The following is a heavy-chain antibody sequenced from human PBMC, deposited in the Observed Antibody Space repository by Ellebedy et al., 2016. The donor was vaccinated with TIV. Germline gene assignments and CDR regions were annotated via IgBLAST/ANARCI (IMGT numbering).Heavy chain of an antibody. Sequence: SGPTLVKPTQTLTLTCTFSGFSLSTSGVGVGWIRQPPGKALEWLALIYWDDDKRYSPSLKSRLTITKDTSKNQVVLTMTNMDPVDTATYYCAHRVGIQLWLPGEWFDPWGQGTLVTVSS. J-gene: IGHJ5*02. D-gene: IGHD5-18*01. V-gene: IGHV2-5*02. CDR1: GFSLSTSGVG. CDR2: IYWDDDK. CDR3: AHRVGIQLWLPGEWFDP.